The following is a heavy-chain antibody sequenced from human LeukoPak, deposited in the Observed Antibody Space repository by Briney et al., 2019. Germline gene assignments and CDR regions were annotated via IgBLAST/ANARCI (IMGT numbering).Heavy chain of an antibody. Sequence: KPSETLSLTCTVSGGSISSSSYYWSWIRQPPGKGLEWIGYIYYSGSTYYNPSLKSRVTISVDTSKNQFSLKLSSVTAADTAVYYCARGAYYPVFDYWGQGTLVTVSS. CDR2: IYYSGST. CDR3: ARGAYYPVFDY. V-gene: IGHV4-30-4*08. D-gene: IGHD3-10*01. J-gene: IGHJ4*02. CDR1: GGSISSSSYY.